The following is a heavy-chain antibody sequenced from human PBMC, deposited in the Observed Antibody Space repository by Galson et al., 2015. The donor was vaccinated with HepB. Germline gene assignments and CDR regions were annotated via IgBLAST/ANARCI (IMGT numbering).Heavy chain of an antibody. CDR3: ARGRITMIVVPRAEYFQH. CDR1: GFTFSSYA. V-gene: IGHV3-30*04. D-gene: IGHD3-22*01. J-gene: IGHJ1*01. Sequence: SLRLSCAASGFTFSSYAMHWVRQAPGKGLEWAAVISYDGSNKYYADSVKGRFTISRDNSKNTLYLQMNSLRAEDTAVYYCARGRITMIVVPRAEYFQHWGQGTLVTVSS. CDR2: ISYDGSNK.